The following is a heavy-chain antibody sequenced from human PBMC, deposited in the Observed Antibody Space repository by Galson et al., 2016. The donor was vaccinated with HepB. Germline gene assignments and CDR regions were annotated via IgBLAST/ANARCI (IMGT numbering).Heavy chain of an antibody. CDR1: GYSISSNYY. CDR3: ARGGIVGKPYFDY. V-gene: IGHV4-38-2*02. J-gene: IGHJ4*02. D-gene: IGHD1-26*01. CDR2: VYHTGYT. Sequence: SETLSLTCPVSGYSISSNYYWGWIRQPPGKGPEWIGSVYHTGYTYDNPSVKNRVTISVDTSKNQFSLKLSSVTAADTAIYYCARGGIVGKPYFDYWGQGTLVIVSS.